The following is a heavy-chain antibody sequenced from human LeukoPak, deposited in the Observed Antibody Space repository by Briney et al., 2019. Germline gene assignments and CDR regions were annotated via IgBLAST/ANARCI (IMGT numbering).Heavy chain of an antibody. Sequence: GGSLRLSCAASGFTFSSYAMTWVRQAPGKGLEWVSGISGSGGSTDYADSVRGRFTISRDNTKNTLYLQMNPLRAEDTAVYYCAKDATDGYGDYPLDYWGQGTLVTVSS. CDR3: AKDATDGYGDYPLDY. J-gene: IGHJ4*02. CDR2: ISGSGGST. D-gene: IGHD4-17*01. CDR1: GFTFSSYA. V-gene: IGHV3-23*01.